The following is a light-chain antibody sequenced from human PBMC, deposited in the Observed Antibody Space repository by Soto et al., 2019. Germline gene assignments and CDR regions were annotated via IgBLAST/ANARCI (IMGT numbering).Light chain of an antibody. V-gene: IGKV1-5*03. Sequence: DIQMTQSPSTLLASFGDGVTTTSRPSKSIISSLAWYQQKPGKAPKFLISKASSLESGVPSRFRGSGSGTEFTLTISSLQPDDFASYYCQHYRSYPFTFGQGTRLEIK. CDR2: KAS. J-gene: IGKJ5*01. CDR3: QHYRSYPFT. CDR1: KSIISS.